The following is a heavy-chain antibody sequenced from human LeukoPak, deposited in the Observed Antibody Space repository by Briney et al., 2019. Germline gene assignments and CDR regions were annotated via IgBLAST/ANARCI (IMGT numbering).Heavy chain of an antibody. CDR1: GASISSGDYH. CDR3: ATRFSGRPFDP. CDR2: IYSSGST. D-gene: IGHD1-26*01. V-gene: IGHV4-30-4*08. Sequence: PSETLSLICTVSGASISSGDYHWTWIRQPPGKGLERIGYIYSSGSTYYDPSLKSRVSISVGTSKNHFSLQLTSVTAADTAVYYCATRFSGRPFDPWGQGTLVTVSS. J-gene: IGHJ5*02.